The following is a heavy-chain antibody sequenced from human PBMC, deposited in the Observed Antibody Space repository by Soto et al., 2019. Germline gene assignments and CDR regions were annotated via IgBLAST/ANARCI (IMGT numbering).Heavy chain of an antibody. J-gene: IGHJ6*03. CDR1: GDTFTDYY. CDR2: INPNSGVT. CDR3: ARESGGAPTTLDYYYFYMDV. Sequence: QVQLVQSGAEVKKPGASVTVSCRSSGDTFTDYYMHWVRQAPGQGLEWMGWINPNSGVTKYAQKFQGWVTMTRDTSIRTVYMQLSRLRSADTAVYYCARESGGAPTTLDYYYFYMDVWGTGTTVTVSS. D-gene: IGHD1-26*01. V-gene: IGHV1-2*04.